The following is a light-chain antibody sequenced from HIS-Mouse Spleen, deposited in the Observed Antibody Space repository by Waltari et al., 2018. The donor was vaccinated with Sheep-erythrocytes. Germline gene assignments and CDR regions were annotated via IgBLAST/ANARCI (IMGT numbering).Light chain of an antibody. Sequence: DIQMTQSPSSLSASVADRVTTTCRASQSISSYLNWYQQKPGKAPKLLIYAASSLQSGVPSRFSGSGSGTDFTLTISSLQPEDFATYYCQQSYSTPQFTFGPGTKVDIK. J-gene: IGKJ3*01. CDR3: QQSYSTPQFT. CDR1: QSISSY. CDR2: AAS. V-gene: IGKV1-39*01.